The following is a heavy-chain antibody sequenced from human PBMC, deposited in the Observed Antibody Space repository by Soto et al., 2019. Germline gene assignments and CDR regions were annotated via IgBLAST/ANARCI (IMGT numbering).Heavy chain of an antibody. Sequence: SGPTLVNPTQTLTLTCTFSGFSLSTSGVGVGWIRQPPGKALEWLALIYWDDDKRYSPSLKSRLTITKDTSKNQVVLTMTNMDPVDTATYYCAHRHQDSSSSPYYYYGMDVWGQGTTVTV. V-gene: IGHV2-5*02. D-gene: IGHD6-6*01. CDR2: IYWDDDK. CDR3: AHRHQDSSSSPYYYYGMDV. J-gene: IGHJ6*02. CDR1: GFSLSTSGVG.